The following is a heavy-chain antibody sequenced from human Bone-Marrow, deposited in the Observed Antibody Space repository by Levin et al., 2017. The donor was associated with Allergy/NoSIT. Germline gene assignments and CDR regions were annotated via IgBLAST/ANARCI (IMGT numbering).Heavy chain of an antibody. CDR1: GFTFSSHA. Sequence: QPGGSLRLSCAASGFTFSSHAMSWVRQAPGKGLEWVSTISGSGGSTYYADSVKGRFTISRDNSKNTLNLQMNSLRAEDTAVYYCAKVGGYCSGGDCYRPWFDPWGQGTLVTVSS. CDR2: ISGSGGST. V-gene: IGHV3-23*01. D-gene: IGHD2-15*01. J-gene: IGHJ5*02. CDR3: AKVGGYCSGGDCYRPWFDP.